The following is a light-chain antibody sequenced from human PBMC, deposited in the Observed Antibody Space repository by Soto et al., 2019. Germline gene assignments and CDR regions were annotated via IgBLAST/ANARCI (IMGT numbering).Light chain of an antibody. J-gene: IGLJ2*01. CDR2: LNSDGSH. V-gene: IGLV4-69*01. Sequence: QLVLTQSPSASASLGASVKLTCTLSSGHSSYAIAWHQQQPEKGPRFLMKLNSDGSHSKGDGISDRFSGSSSGAERYLTISSLPSEDEADYYCQTWGADSVIFGGGTQLTVL. CDR3: QTWGADSVI. CDR1: SGHSSYA.